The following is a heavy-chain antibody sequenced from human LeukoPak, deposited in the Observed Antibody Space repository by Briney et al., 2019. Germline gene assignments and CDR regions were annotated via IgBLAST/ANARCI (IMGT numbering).Heavy chain of an antibody. D-gene: IGHD6-13*01. J-gene: IGHJ4*02. Sequence: GGSLRLSCAASGFTFSSYAMHWVRQAPGKGLEWVAVISYDGSNTYYADSVKGRFTISRDNSKNTLYLQMNSLRAEDTAVYYCARDSAAAGFFDYWGQGTLVTVSS. CDR1: GFTFSSYA. CDR3: ARDSAAAGFFDY. V-gene: IGHV3-30-3*01. CDR2: ISYDGSNT.